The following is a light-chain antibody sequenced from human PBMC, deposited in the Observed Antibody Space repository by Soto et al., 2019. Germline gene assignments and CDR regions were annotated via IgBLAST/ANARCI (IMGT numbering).Light chain of an antibody. J-gene: IGKJ2*01. V-gene: IGKV3-15*01. Sequence: EIVMTQSPATLSVSPGERATLSCRASQSVNSNLAWYQQKPGQAPRLLIYGASTSATGIPARFSGSGSGTEFTLTISTLQSEDFAVYYCKQYNNWPYTFGQGTKLEIK. CDR3: KQYNNWPYT. CDR1: QSVNSN. CDR2: GAS.